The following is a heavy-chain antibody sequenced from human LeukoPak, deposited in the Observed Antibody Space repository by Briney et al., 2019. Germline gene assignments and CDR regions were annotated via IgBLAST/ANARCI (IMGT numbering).Heavy chain of an antibody. CDR2: ISGSGGST. D-gene: IGHD3-10*01. CDR1: GFPFIIYA. Sequence: GGSLRLSCAASGFPFIIYAMSWGRQAPGKGLDWVSAISGSGGSTHYAHSVKGRFTISRDNSKNTLYLQMNSLRAEDTAVYYCARAPWFGESRFDYWGQGTLVTVSS. J-gene: IGHJ4*02. V-gene: IGHV3-23*01. CDR3: ARAPWFGESRFDY.